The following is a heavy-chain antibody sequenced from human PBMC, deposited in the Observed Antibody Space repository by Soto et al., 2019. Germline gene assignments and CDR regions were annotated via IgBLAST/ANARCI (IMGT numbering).Heavy chain of an antibody. V-gene: IGHV4-4*07. CDR3: ARDLTTVTTNWFDP. J-gene: IGHJ5*02. CDR2: IYTSGST. Sequence: KPSETLSLTCTVSGGSISSYYWSWIRQPAGKGLEWIGRIYTSGSTNYNPSLKSRVTMSVDTSKNQFSLKLSSVTAADTAVYYCARDLTTVTTNWFDPWGQGTLVTVSS. CDR1: GGSISSYY. D-gene: IGHD4-17*01.